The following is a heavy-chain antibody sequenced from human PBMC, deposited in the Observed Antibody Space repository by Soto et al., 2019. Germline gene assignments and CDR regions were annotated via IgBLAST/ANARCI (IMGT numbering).Heavy chain of an antibody. J-gene: IGHJ5*02. CDR2: IIPIFGTA. CDR1: GGTFSSYA. V-gene: IGHV1-69*01. D-gene: IGHD6-13*01. Sequence: QVQLVQSGAEVKKPGSSVKVSCKASGGTFSSYAISWVRQAPGQGLEWMGGIIPIFGTANYAQKFQGRVTITADECTSTAFRELGSLRSEDTAVYYGARDRGSSCYEASQIWFDPWGQGTLVTVSS. CDR3: ARDRGSSCYEASQIWFDP.